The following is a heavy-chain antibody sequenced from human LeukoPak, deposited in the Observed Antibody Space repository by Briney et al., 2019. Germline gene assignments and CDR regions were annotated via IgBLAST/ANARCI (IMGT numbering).Heavy chain of an antibody. CDR2: IYTSGST. J-gene: IGHJ6*03. CDR1: GGSISSSSYY. CDR3: ARMYCSSTRCFYYMDV. V-gene: IGHV4-61*02. Sequence: SETLSLTCTVSGGSISSSSYYWSWIRQPAGKGLEWIGRIYTSGSTNYNPSLKSRVTMSVDTSKNQFSLKLSSVTAADTAVYYCARMYCSSTRCFYYMDVWGKGTTVTVSS. D-gene: IGHD2-2*01.